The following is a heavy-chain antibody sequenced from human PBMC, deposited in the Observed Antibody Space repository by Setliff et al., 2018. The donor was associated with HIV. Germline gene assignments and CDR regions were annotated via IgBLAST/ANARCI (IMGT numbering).Heavy chain of an antibody. V-gene: IGHV1-69*10. CDR1: GGTFSTSV. CDR3: GASQDSYSYLGYYYSGVNV. Sequence: SVKVSCKASGGTFSTSVISWVRQAPGQGLEWVGGILPFLGMGDFAQKFQGRVTITADESTSTAYMELSSLRSDDTAVYYCGASQDSYSYLGYYYSGVNVWGQGTTVTVSS. J-gene: IGHJ6*02. D-gene: IGHD3-16*01. CDR2: ILPFLGMG.